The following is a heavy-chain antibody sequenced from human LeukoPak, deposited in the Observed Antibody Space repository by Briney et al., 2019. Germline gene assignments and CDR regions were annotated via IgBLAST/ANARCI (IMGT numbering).Heavy chain of an antibody. CDR1: GDSISSGDHY. D-gene: IGHD2/OR15-2a*01. CDR2: IHYSGST. J-gene: IGHJ4*02. CDR3: ARAAADTNSWYYFDY. Sequence: SETLSLTCTVSGDSISSGDHYWSWIRQPPGKGLEWIGYIHYSGSTYYNPSVKSRVNISVAMSKNQFSLSLDSLTAADSAVYYCARAAADTNSWYYFDYWGQGTLVTVSS. V-gene: IGHV4-30-4*01.